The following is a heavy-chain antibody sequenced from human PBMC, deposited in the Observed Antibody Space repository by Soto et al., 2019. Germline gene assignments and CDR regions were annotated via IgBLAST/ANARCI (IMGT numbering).Heavy chain of an antibody. Sequence: QVRLQESGPGLVKSSETLSLTCTVSGGSLSSFYWGWIRRPPGKGLEWIGYIYHSGTTKYNSSLKSRGPLSGDSAKNELSLKLASVAAAGTATYFWARVHQEELVTVPGCYQGPRGPGTLVTVAS. J-gene: IGHJ5*02. V-gene: IGHV4-59*08. D-gene: IGHD1-7*01. CDR2: IYHSGTT. CDR3: ARVHQEELVTVPGCYQGP. CDR1: GGSLSSFY.